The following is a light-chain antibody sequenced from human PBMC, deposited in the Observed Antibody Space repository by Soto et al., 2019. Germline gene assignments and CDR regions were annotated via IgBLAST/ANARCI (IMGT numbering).Light chain of an antibody. Sequence: EVVMTQSPATLSVSPGERATLSCRAGQTVSARLAWYQQKPGQAPRLLIYSASSRVAGIPARFSGSASGTEFTLTISSLQSEDFAVYYCQQCNNWPYTFGQGTKVEIK. V-gene: IGKV3-15*01. CDR2: SAS. CDR3: QQCNNWPYT. J-gene: IGKJ2*01. CDR1: QTVSAR.